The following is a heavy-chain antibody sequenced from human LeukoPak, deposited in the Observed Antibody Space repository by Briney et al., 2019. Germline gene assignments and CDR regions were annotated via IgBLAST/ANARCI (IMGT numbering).Heavy chain of an antibody. CDR3: ASGANWFDP. J-gene: IGHJ5*02. D-gene: IGHD3-10*01. V-gene: IGHV4-39*01. CDR2: IYYSGST. Sequence: SETLSLTCTVSGGSISSSSYYWGWIRRPPGKGLEWIGSIYYSGSTYYNPSLKSRVTISVDTSKNQFSLKLSSVTAADTAVYYCASGANWFDPWGQGTLVTVSS. CDR1: GGSISSSSYY.